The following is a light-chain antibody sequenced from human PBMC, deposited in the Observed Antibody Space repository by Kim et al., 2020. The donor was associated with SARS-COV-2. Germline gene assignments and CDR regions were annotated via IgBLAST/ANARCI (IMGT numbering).Light chain of an antibody. V-gene: IGLV2-14*01. Sequence: QSALTQPASVSGSPGQSITISCTGTSSDGGGYNYVSWYQQHPGKAPKLMLFDVSQRPSGVSNRFSGSKAGNTASLTISGLQAEDEADYHCSSYTSSRTWVFGGRTKLTVL. J-gene: IGLJ3*02. CDR1: SSDGGGYNY. CDR2: DVS. CDR3: SSYTSSRTWV.